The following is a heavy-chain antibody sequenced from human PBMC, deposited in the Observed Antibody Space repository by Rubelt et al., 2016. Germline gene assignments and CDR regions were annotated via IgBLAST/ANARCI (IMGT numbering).Heavy chain of an antibody. J-gene: IGHJ2*01. Sequence: QLQLQESGPGLVKPSETLSLTCTVSGGSISSYYWNWIRQPPGKGLEWIGYIYYSGSTNYNPSLKSRVTISVDTSKNQFSLKLISVTAADTAVYYCARRYSNGLYWFFDLWGRGTLVTVSS. CDR2: IYYSGST. V-gene: IGHV4-59*08. CDR1: GGSISSYY. CDR3: ARRYSNGLYWFFDL. D-gene: IGHD6-19*01.